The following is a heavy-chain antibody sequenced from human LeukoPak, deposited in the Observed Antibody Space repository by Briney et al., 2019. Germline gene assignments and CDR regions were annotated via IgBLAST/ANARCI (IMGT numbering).Heavy chain of an antibody. V-gene: IGHV3-21*01. Sequence: GGSLRLSCAASGFTFSSYSMNWVRQAPGKGLEWVSSISSSSSYIYYADSVKGRFTISRDNAKNSLYLQMNSLRAEDTAVYYCARDGRSRKIFDYWGQGTLVIVSS. CDR2: ISSSSSYI. CDR1: GFTFSSYS. J-gene: IGHJ4*02. CDR3: ARDGRSRKIFDY. D-gene: IGHD1-26*01.